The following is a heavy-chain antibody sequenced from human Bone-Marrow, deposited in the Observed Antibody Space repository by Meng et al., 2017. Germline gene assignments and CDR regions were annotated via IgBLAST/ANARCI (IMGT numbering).Heavy chain of an antibody. V-gene: IGHV3-11*04. Sequence: SLKTSCAASGFTFSDDYMSWIRQAPGKGLEWGSYISSSGSTIYYADSVKGRFTISRDNAKNSLYLQMNSLRAEDTAVYYCARSTYYYGSGSYFLLSSYYYYGMDVWGQGTTVTVSS. CDR1: GFTFSDDY. J-gene: IGHJ6*02. CDR2: ISSSGSTI. D-gene: IGHD3-10*01. CDR3: ARSTYYYGSGSYFLLSSYYYYGMDV.